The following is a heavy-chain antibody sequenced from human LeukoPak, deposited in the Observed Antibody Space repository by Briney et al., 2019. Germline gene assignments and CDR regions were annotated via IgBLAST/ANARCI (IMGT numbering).Heavy chain of an antibody. V-gene: IGHV3-30-3*01. CDR2: ISYDGSNK. J-gene: IGHJ4*02. Sequence: GGSLRLSCAASGFTFSSYAMHWVRQAPGKGLEWVAVISYDGSNKYYADSVKGRFTISRDNSKNTLYLQMNSLRAEDTAVYYCARPLSGSRDYWGQGTLVTVSS. D-gene: IGHD1-26*01. CDR3: ARPLSGSRDY. CDR1: GFTFSSYA.